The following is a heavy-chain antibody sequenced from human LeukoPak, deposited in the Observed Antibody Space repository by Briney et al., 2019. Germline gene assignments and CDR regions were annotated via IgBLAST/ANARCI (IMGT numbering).Heavy chain of an antibody. J-gene: IGHJ5*02. CDR1: GYTFTSYG. CDR2: ISAYNGNT. CDR3: ARDPGSWPSSRTRFDP. V-gene: IGHV1-18*01. D-gene: IGHD6-13*01. Sequence: GASVKVSCKASGYTFTSYGISWVRQAPGQGLEWMGWISAYNGNTNYAQKLQGRVTMTTDTSTSTAYMELRSLRPDDTAVYYCARDPGSWPSSRTRFDPWGQGTLVTVSS.